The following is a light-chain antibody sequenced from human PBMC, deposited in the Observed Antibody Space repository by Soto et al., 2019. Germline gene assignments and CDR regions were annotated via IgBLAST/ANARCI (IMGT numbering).Light chain of an antibody. Sequence: DIQMTQSPSTLSASVGDRVTITCRASQSISSWLAWYQQKPGKAPKLLIYKASSLESGVPSRFSVSESGTDFTLTISSLQPDDFATYYCQQYNNYPWTFGQGNKVEIK. V-gene: IGKV1-5*03. J-gene: IGKJ1*01. CDR1: QSISSW. CDR3: QQYNNYPWT. CDR2: KAS.